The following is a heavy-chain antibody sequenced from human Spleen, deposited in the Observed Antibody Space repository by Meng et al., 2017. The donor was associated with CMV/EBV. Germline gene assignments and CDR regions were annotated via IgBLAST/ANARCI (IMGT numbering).Heavy chain of an antibody. CDR3: AGGGSAWYEIFY. CDR2: INSNSGGT. D-gene: IGHD6-19*01. J-gene: IGHJ4*02. CDR1: GYIFTGYY. Sequence: SCKASGYIFTGYYMFWVRQAPGQGLEWMGWINSNSGGTNYAQKFQGRVTMTRDTSISTAYMELSRLTSDDTAMYYCAGGGSAWYEIFYWGQGTLVTVSS. V-gene: IGHV1-2*02.